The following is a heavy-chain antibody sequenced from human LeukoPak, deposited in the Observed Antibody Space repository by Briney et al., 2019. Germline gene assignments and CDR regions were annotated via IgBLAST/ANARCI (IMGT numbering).Heavy chain of an antibody. D-gene: IGHD6-6*01. CDR3: ARHRAYSSSSPFDY. CDR1: GGSISSLY. V-gene: IGHV4-59*08. J-gene: IGHJ4*02. Sequence: SGTLSLTCSVSGGSISSLYWSWIRQPPGKGLEWIGYIYYTGSTNYNPSLKSRVTMFVDMSKNQFSLRLSSVTAADTAVYYCARHRAYSSSSPFDYWGQGTLVTVSS. CDR2: IYYTGST.